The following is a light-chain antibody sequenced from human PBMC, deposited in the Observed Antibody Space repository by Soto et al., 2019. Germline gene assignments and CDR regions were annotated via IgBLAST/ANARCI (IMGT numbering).Light chain of an antibody. CDR3: QQRSNWPPLT. V-gene: IGKV3-11*01. Sequence: PGERATLSCRASQSVSSYLAWYQQKPGQAPRLLIYDASNRATGIPARFSGSGSGTDFTLTISSLEPEDFAVYYCQQRSNWPPLTFGPGTKVDIK. CDR2: DAS. CDR1: QSVSSY. J-gene: IGKJ3*01.